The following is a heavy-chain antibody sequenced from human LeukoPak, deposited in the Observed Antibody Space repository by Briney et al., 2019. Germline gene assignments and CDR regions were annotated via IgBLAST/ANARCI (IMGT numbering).Heavy chain of an antibody. CDR3: ARKNGLDF. D-gene: IGHD2-8*01. V-gene: IGHV3-7*01. J-gene: IGHJ3*01. Sequence: GGSLRLSCAASGFSLRNFWMSWVRQAPGKGLEWVANIREDRSEKYYVDSVKGRFTISRDNAKNSLTLQMNGLRAEDTAVYYCARKNGLDFWGQGTMVIVSP. CDR2: IREDRSEK. CDR1: GFSLRNFW.